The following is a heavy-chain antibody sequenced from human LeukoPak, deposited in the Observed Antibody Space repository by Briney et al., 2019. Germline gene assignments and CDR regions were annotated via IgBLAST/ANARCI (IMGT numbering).Heavy chain of an antibody. CDR1: GFTFGDYA. Sequence: GGSLRLSCTASGFTFGDYAMSWVRQAPGKGLEWVGFIRSKTYSGTTEYAASVKGRFTISRDDSKSIAYLQMNSLKTEDTAVYYCTRVGRSPVYYDSYFDYWGQGTLVTVSS. CDR3: TRVGRSPVYYDSYFDY. D-gene: IGHD3-22*01. V-gene: IGHV3-49*04. J-gene: IGHJ4*02. CDR2: IRSKTYSGTT.